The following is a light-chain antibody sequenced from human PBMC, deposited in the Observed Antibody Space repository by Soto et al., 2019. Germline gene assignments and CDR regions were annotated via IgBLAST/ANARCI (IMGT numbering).Light chain of an antibody. J-gene: IGKJ5*01. V-gene: IGKV1-5*01. CDR3: QRYNNWPPIT. CDR1: QSISSW. Sequence: DTQMTQSPSTLSASVGDRVTITCRASQSISSWLAWYQQKPGKAPKLLIYDASSLESGVPSRFSGSGSGTEFTLTISSLQSEDFAVYYCQRYNNWPPITFGQGTRLEIK. CDR2: DAS.